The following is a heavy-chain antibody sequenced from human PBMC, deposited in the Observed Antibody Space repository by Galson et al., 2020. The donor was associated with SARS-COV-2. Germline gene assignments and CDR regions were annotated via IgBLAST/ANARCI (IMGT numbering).Heavy chain of an antibody. V-gene: IGHV4-39*01. CDR3: ARRGGTVTTKHFDL. CDR1: GGSISTTSYF. J-gene: IGHJ2*01. CDR2: IYYSGTT. D-gene: IGHD4-17*01. Sequence: SETLSLTCTVSGGSISTTSYFWGWIRPPPGKGLEWIGTIYYSGTTYYNPSLRSRVTISVDTSRNQFSLKLNSVTAADTAVYYCARRGGTVTTKHFDLWGRGTLVTVSS.